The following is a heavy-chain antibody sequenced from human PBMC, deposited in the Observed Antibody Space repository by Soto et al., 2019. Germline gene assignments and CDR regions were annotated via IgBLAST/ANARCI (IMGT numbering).Heavy chain of an antibody. V-gene: IGHV3-30*04. CDR2: ISYDGSNK. CDR3: AKDLAYDFWSGDYYYGMDV. J-gene: IGHJ6*02. Sequence: ESGGGVVQPGRSLRLSCAASGFTFSSYAMHWVRQAPGKGLEWVAVISYDGSNKYYADSVKGRFTISRDNSKNTLYLQMNSLRAEDTAVYYCAKDLAYDFWSGDYYYGMDVWGQGTTVTVSS. CDR1: GFTFSSYA. D-gene: IGHD3-3*01.